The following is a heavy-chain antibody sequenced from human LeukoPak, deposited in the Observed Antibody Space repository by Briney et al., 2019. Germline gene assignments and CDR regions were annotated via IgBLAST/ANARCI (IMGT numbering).Heavy chain of an antibody. CDR2: ISSNGGNI. J-gene: IGHJ4*02. CDR3: AKGGGTGYSSSWFSN. Sequence: GGSPRLSCAASGFTFSNYAMHWVRQAPGKGLEYVSVISSNGGNIFYGNSVKGRFTISRDNSKNTLYLQMNSLRAEDTAVYYCAKGGGTGYSSSWFSNWGQGTLVTVSS. CDR1: GFTFSNYA. V-gene: IGHV3-64*01. D-gene: IGHD6-13*01.